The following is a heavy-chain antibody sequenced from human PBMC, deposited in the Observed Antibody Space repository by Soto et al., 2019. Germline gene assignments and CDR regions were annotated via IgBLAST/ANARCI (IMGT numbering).Heavy chain of an antibody. D-gene: IGHD7-27*01. Sequence: SLRLSCAASGFTLSGSAVYWFLQASVKVLDCVGLIRSKSNNYATSYFASLKGRFSISIYYFKNTSYLQMNILKTDDTAVYYCTRLLWGTGGPPLDYWGQGTLVTVSS. J-gene: IGHJ4*02. V-gene: IGHV3-73*01. CDR1: GFTLSGSA. CDR2: IRSKSNNYAT. CDR3: TRLLWGTGGPPLDY.